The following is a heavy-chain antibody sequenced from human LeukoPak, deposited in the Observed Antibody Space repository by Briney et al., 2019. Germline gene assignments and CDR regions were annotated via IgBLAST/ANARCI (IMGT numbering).Heavy chain of an antibody. Sequence: ASVKVSCKASGYTFTIYGISWVRQAPGQGLELMGWISAYNGNTNYAHKLQGRVTMTTDTSTSTAYMELRSLRSDDTAVHYCAGDRSIAVAGPFDYWGQGTLVTVSS. CDR2: ISAYNGNT. CDR3: AGDRSIAVAGPFDY. D-gene: IGHD6-19*01. J-gene: IGHJ4*02. CDR1: GYTFTIYG. V-gene: IGHV1-18*01.